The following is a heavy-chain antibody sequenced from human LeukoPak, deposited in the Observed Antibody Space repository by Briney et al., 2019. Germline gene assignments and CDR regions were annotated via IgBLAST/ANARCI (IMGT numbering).Heavy chain of an antibody. D-gene: IGHD6-13*01. CDR1: GYTFTSYW. CDR3: ARTQDRIAARS. J-gene: IGHJ4*02. Sequence: LGESLKISCKGSGYTFTSYWIGWVRQMPGKGLEWMGIIHPGDSDTRYSPSFQGQVTISADKSINTAYLQWSSLKASDTAIYYCARTQDRIAARSWGQGTLVTVSS. CDR2: IHPGDSDT. V-gene: IGHV5-51*01.